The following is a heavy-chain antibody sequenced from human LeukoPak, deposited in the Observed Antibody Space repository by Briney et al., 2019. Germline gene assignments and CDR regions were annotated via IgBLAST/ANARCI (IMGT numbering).Heavy chain of an antibody. CDR2: INHSGST. CDR3: ARGRPSGN. J-gene: IGHJ4*02. D-gene: IGHD1-26*01. CDR1: GGSFSGYY. V-gene: IGHV4-34*01. Sequence: SETLSLTCAVYGGSFSGYYWSWIRQPPGKGLEWIGEINHSGSTNYNPSLKSRVTISVDTSKNQFSLKLSSVTAADTAVYYYARGRPSGNWGQGTLVTVSS.